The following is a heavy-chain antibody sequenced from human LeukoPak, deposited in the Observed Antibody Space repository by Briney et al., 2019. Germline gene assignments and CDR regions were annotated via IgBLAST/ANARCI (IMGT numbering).Heavy chain of an antibody. CDR3: ARGGIAAAGMSFDY. CDR2: INPIGGST. V-gene: IGHV1-46*01. Sequence: ASVKVSCKVSGYTLTELSMHWVRQAPGQGLEWMGIINPIGGSTRYAQKFQGRVTMTRDASTSTVYMELSSLRSEDTAVYYCARGGIAAAGMSFDYWGQGTLVTVCS. J-gene: IGHJ4*02. D-gene: IGHD6-13*01. CDR1: GYTLTELS.